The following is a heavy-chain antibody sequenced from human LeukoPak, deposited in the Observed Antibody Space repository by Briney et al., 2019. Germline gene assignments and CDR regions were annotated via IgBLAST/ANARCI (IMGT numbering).Heavy chain of an antibody. CDR1: GFSISSGYY. CDR2: IYHSGAT. V-gene: IGHV4-38-2*02. Sequence: SETLSLTCTVSGFSISSGYYWGWIRQPPGKGLEWIAAIYHSGATYYNPSLKSRVTMSVDTSENQFSLKLRSVTAADTAVYYCARENSGSYREFDYWGQGTLVTVSS. J-gene: IGHJ4*02. CDR3: ARENSGSYREFDY. D-gene: IGHD1-26*01.